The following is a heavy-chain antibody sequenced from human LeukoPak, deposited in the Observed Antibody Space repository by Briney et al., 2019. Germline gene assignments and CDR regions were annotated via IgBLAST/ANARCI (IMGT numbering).Heavy chain of an antibody. J-gene: IGHJ5*02. CDR3: ARGRGSGHKENWFDP. CDR2: MNPNSGNT. V-gene: IGHV1-8*01. Sequence: ASVKVSCKASGYTFTTYDINWVRQATGQGFEGMGWMNPNSGNTGYTQKFQGRVTMTRNTSISTAYMELSSLRSEDTAVYYCARGRGSGHKENWFDPWGQGTLVTVSS. D-gene: IGHD6-19*01. CDR1: GYTFTTYD.